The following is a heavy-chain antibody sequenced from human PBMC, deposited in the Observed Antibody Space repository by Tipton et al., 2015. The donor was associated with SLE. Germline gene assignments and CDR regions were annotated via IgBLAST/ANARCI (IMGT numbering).Heavy chain of an antibody. CDR2: MNRDGSGE. Sequence: GSLRLSCAASGFTFSSYWMNWVRQAPGEGLEWVANMNRDGSGEYYVDSVKGRFTISRDNARNSLYLQMNSLRAEDTAVYYCAKGRTYFDSWGQGTLVTVSS. CDR1: GFTFSSYW. CDR3: AKGRTYFDS. V-gene: IGHV3-7*03. J-gene: IGHJ4*02.